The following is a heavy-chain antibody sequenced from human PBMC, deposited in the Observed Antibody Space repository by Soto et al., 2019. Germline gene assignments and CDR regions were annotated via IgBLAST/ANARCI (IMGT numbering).Heavy chain of an antibody. Sequence: PGGSLRLSCAASGFTFSSYAMHWVRQAPGKGLEWVAVISYDGSNKYYADSVKGRFTISRDNSKNTLYLQMNSLRAGDTAVYYCATSIAAAGTFDYWGQGTLVTVSS. CDR1: GFTFSSYA. J-gene: IGHJ4*02. D-gene: IGHD6-13*01. CDR2: ISYDGSNK. CDR3: ATSIAAAGTFDY. V-gene: IGHV3-30-3*01.